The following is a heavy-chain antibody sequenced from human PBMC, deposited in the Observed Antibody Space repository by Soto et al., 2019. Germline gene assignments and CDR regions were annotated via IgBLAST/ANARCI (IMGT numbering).Heavy chain of an antibody. D-gene: IGHD3-22*01. CDR3: AGRYYYDSSGADGADY. CDR2: IYYSGST. CDR1: GVSISSSSYY. Sequence: SETLSLTCTVSGVSISSSSYYWGWIRQPPGKGLEWIGSIYYSGSTYYNPSLKSRVTISVDTSKNQFSLKLSSVTAADTAVYYCAGRYYYDSSGADGADYWGQGTLVTVSS. J-gene: IGHJ4*02. V-gene: IGHV4-39*01.